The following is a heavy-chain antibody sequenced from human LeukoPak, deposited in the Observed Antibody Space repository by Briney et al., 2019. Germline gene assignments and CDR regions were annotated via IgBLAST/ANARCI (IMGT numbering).Heavy chain of an antibody. J-gene: IGHJ6*02. CDR1: GFTFSSYA. Sequence: GGSLRLSCAASGFTFSSYAMHWVRQAPGKGLEWVSVIYTGGGTYYADSVKGRFTISRDNAKNMLYLQMNSLRAEDTAVYYCARGGDPRHESNGYKLSMDVWGQGTTVTVSS. V-gene: IGHV3-66*01. CDR3: ARGGDPRHESNGYKLSMDV. D-gene: IGHD3-10*01. CDR2: IYTGGGT.